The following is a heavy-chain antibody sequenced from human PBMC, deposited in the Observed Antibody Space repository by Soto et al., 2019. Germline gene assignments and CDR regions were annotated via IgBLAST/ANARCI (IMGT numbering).Heavy chain of an antibody. CDR2: FIPVYRTL. V-gene: IGHV1-69*13. CDR1: GGSFGNSS. CDR3: ATGVIWIGYFTVDS. J-gene: IGHJ4*02. D-gene: IGHD3-3*01. Sequence: SVKVSCKASGGSFGNSSINWVRETTGQGLEWLGGFIPVYRTLNYAQKFQGRVTITADESTGTAYMTLSNLASDDTAVYYCATGVIWIGYFTVDSWGQGTRVTVSS.